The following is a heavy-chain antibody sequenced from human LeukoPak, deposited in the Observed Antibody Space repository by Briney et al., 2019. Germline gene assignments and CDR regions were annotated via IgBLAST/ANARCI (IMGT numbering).Heavy chain of an antibody. CDR2: IDGSSRYL. CDR3: VRAYSRGYSDDFDY. J-gene: IGHJ4*02. D-gene: IGHD3-22*01. V-gene: IGHV3-11*01. Sequence: PGGSLRLSCAASGFTFSDYYMSWMRQAPGKGLEWVSYIDGSSRYLYYADSVKGRFTISRDNAENSLFLQMNSLRGEDTAVYYCVRAYSRGYSDDFDYWGQGTLVTVSS. CDR1: GFTFSDYY.